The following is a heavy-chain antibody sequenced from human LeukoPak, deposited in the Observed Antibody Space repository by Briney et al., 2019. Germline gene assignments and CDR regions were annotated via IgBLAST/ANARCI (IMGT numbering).Heavy chain of an antibody. Sequence: PSETLSLTCTLSGGSISNYYWSWIRQPPGKGLEWIGYIYYSGGTSYNPSVESRVTISVDTSNNQFSLKLSSVTAADTAVYFCARQGYPDGNFDYWGQGTLVTVSS. J-gene: IGHJ4*02. CDR1: GGSISNYY. CDR3: ARQGYPDGNFDY. CDR2: IYYSGGT. V-gene: IGHV4-59*01. D-gene: IGHD2-15*01.